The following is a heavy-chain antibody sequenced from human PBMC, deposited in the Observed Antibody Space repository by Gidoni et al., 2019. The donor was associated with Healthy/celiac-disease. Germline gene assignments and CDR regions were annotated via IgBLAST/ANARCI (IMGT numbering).Heavy chain of an antibody. J-gene: IGHJ4*02. Sequence: EVQLVESGGGLVKPGGSLRLSCAAFGFTFSSYSMNWVRQAPGKGLEWVSSISSSSSYIYYADSVKGRFTISRDNAKNSLYLQMNSLRAEDTAVYYCARDRGYSYGFDYWGQGTLVTVSS. V-gene: IGHV3-21*01. CDR3: ARDRGYSYGFDY. CDR2: ISSSSSYI. CDR1: GFTFSSYS. D-gene: IGHD5-18*01.